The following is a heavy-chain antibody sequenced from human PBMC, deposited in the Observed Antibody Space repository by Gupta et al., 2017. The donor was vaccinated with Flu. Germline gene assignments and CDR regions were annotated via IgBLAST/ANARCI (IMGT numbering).Heavy chain of an antibody. CDR3: AKVIAARQYYYYGMDV. D-gene: IGHD6-6*01. V-gene: IGHV3-23*01. CDR1: GFTFSSYA. J-gene: IGHJ6*02. Sequence: EVQLLESGGGLVQPGGSLRLSCAASGFTFSSYAMSWVRQAPGKGLEWVSAIMGSGGSTYYADSVKGRFTISRDNSKNTLYLQMNSLRAEDTAVYYCAKVIAARQYYYYGMDVWGQGTTVTVSS. CDR2: IMGSGGST.